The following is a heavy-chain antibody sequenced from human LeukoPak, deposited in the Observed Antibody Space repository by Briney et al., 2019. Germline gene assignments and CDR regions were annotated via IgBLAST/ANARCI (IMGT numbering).Heavy chain of an antibody. CDR3: ARVGRGDYVWGSYSFDY. J-gene: IGHJ4*02. Sequence: ASVKVSCKASGYTFTSYDINWVRQATGQGLEWMGWMNPNSGNTGYAQKFQGRVTITRNTSISTAYMELSTLRSEDTAVYYCARVGRGDYVWGSYSFDYWGQGTLVTVSS. CDR1: GYTFTSYD. D-gene: IGHD3-16*01. V-gene: IGHV1-8*03. CDR2: MNPNSGNT.